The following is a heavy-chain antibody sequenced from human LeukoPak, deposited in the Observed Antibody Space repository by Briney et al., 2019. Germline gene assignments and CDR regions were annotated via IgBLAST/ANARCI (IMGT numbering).Heavy chain of an antibody. CDR3: ARSMGITGSWYYFDY. CDR1: GFTFSSYS. CDR2: ISSSRTYI. J-gene: IGHJ4*02. Sequence: PGGSLRLSCAAPGFTFSSYSMNWVRQAPGKGLEWVSSISSSRTYIYYADSVKGRFTISRDNAKNSLYLQMNSLRAEDTAVYYCARSMGITGSWYYFDYWGQGTLVTVSS. V-gene: IGHV3-21*01. D-gene: IGHD2-8*02.